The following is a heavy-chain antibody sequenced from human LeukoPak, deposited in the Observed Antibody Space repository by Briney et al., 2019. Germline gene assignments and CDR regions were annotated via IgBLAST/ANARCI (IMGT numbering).Heavy chain of an antibody. D-gene: IGHD3-10*01. V-gene: IGHV3-48*01. CDR2: ISSRSSTI. CDR3: ARVLSGRGSLYSYYYYMDV. Sequence: PGGSLRLSCAASGFTFRSYSMNWVRQAPGKGLEWVSYISSRSSTIYYADSVKGRFTFSRDNSKNTLYLQMNSLRAEDTAVYYCARVLSGRGSLYSYYYYMDVWGKGTTVTISS. J-gene: IGHJ6*03. CDR1: GFTFRSYS.